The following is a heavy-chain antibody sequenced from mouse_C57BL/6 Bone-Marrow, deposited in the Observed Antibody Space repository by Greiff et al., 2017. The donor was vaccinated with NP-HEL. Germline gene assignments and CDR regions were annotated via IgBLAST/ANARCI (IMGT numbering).Heavy chain of an antibody. V-gene: IGHV5-17*01. J-gene: IGHJ4*01. CDR1: GFTFSDYG. CDR2: ISSGSSTI. CDR3: ARDSYGYYYAMDY. Sequence: EVKVVESGGGLVKPGGSLKLSCAASGFTFSDYGMHWVRQAPEKGLEWVAYISSGSSTIYYADTVKGRFTISRDNAKNTLFLQMTSLRSEDTAMYYCARDSYGYYYAMDYWGQGTSVTVSS. D-gene: IGHD1-1*01.